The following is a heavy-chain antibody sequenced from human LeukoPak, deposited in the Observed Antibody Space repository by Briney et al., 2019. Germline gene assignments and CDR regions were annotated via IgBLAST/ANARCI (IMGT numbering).Heavy chain of an antibody. J-gene: IGHJ4*02. D-gene: IGHD3-10*01. CDR3: ARGPSYGSRSDYLDY. Sequence: GGSLRLSCAASGFAFDDYGLGWVRQIPGKGLEWVSGVNWDGSATNYAESVKGRFTISRDNDKSSLYLQMNSLRAEDTAVYYCARGPSYGSRSDYLDYWGQGTLVTVSS. CDR1: GFAFDDYG. V-gene: IGHV3-20*04. CDR2: VNWDGSAT.